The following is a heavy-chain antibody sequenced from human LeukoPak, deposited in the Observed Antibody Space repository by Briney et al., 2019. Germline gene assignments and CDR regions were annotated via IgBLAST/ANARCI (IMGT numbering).Heavy chain of an antibody. Sequence: PGGSLRLSCAASGFTFSSYGMHWVRQAPGKGLEGVAVISYDGSNKYYAGSVKGRFTISRDNSKNTLYLQMNSLRAEDTAVYYCAKFFSSGVVKDYWGQGTLVTVS. V-gene: IGHV3-30*18. D-gene: IGHD2-15*01. CDR2: ISYDGSNK. CDR1: GFTFSSYG. CDR3: AKFFSSGVVKDY. J-gene: IGHJ4*02.